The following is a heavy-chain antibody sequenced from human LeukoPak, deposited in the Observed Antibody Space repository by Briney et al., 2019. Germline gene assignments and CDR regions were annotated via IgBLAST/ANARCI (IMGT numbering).Heavy chain of an antibody. V-gene: IGHV2-70*04. CDR2: IVWDDNK. D-gene: IGHD1-26*01. CDR1: GFSLSTSGMR. J-gene: IGHJ4*02. CDR3: ARMSGTFAFDY. Sequence: SGPTLVNPTQTLTLTCTFSGFSLSTSGMRVSWIRQPPGKALEWLARIVWDDNKFYSTSLKARLTISKDTSKNQEVLTMTNMDPVDTATYYCARMSGTFAFDYWGQGTLVTVSS.